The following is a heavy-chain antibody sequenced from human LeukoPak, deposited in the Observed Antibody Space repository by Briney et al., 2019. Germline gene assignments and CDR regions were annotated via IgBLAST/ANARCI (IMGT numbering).Heavy chain of an antibody. D-gene: IGHD3-22*01. CDR3: AKDFPAYYYDSSGYPPE. Sequence: PGGSLRLSCAASGFTFSSYAMSLVRQAPGKGLEWVSAISGSGGSTYYADSVKGRFTISRDNSKNTLYLQMNSLRAEDTAVYYCAKDFPAYYYDSSGYPPEWGQGTLVTVSS. J-gene: IGHJ4*02. CDR1: GFTFSSYA. CDR2: ISGSGGST. V-gene: IGHV3-23*01.